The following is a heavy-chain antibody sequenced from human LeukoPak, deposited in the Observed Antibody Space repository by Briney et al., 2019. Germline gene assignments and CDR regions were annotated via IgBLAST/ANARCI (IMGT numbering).Heavy chain of an antibody. CDR1: GFTFSNYA. CDR2: ISGNGGST. V-gene: IGHV3-23*01. CDR3: ARADSSSWYSEYFQH. J-gene: IGHJ1*01. Sequence: GGSLSLSCAASGFTFSNYAMSWVRQAPGKGLEWVSGISGNGGSTYYADSVKGRFTISRDNSKNTLYLQMNSLRAEDTAVYYCARADSSSWYSEYFQHWGQGTLVTVSS. D-gene: IGHD6-13*01.